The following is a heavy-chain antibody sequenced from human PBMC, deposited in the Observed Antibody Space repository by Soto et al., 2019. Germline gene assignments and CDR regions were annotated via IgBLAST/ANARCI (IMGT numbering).Heavy chain of an antibody. Sequence: SVKVSCKASGGTFSSYAISWVRQAPGQGLEWMGGIIPIFGTANYAQKFQGRVTITADESTSTAYMELSSLRSEDTAVYYCARDGSDIYCSGGSCYSGPNWFDPWGQGTLVTVSS. CDR3: ARDGSDIYCSGGSCYSGPNWFDP. D-gene: IGHD2-15*01. CDR1: GGTFSSYA. CDR2: IIPIFGTA. V-gene: IGHV1-69*13. J-gene: IGHJ5*02.